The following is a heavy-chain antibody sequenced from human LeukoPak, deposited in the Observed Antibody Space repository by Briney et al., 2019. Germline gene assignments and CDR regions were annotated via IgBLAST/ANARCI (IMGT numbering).Heavy chain of an antibody. V-gene: IGHV3-21*01. D-gene: IGHD6-25*01. CDR2: ISTSSTYT. CDR3: ARDASGLYLYYYMDV. Sequence: PGGSLRLSCTPSGFTFSDYSMNWVRQAPGKGLEWVSSISTSSTYTFYADSVKGRFTISRDNRKNSLYLQMSSLTAEDTAVYYCARDASGLYLYYYMDVWGKGTTVTVSS. J-gene: IGHJ6*03. CDR1: GFTFSDYS.